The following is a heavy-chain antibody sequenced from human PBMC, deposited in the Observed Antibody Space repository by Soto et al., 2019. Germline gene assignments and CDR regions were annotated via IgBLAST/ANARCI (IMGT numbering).Heavy chain of an antibody. D-gene: IGHD4-17*01. CDR2: ISSSGSTI. CDR1: GFTFSDYY. Sequence: PGGSLRLSCAASGFTFSDYYMSWIRQAPGKGLEWVSYISSSGSTIYYADSVKGRFTISRDNAKISLYLQMNSLRAEDTAVYYCARDHGDYRKYYYYYYMDVWGKGTTVTVSS. CDR3: ARDHGDYRKYYYYYYMDV. V-gene: IGHV3-11*01. J-gene: IGHJ6*03.